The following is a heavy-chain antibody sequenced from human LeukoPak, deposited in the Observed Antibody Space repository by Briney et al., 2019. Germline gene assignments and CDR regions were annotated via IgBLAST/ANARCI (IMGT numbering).Heavy chain of an antibody. J-gene: IGHJ6*03. CDR3: TTDLQWLVLVGYYYYTDV. V-gene: IGHV3-15*01. Sequence: PGGSLRLSCAASGFTFSSYEMNWVRQAPGKGLEWVGRIKSKTDGGTTDYAAPVKGRFTISRDDSKNTLYLQMNSLKTEDTAVYYCTTDLQWLVLVGYYYYTDVWGKGTTVTVSS. CDR1: GFTFSSYE. CDR2: IKSKTDGGTT. D-gene: IGHD6-19*01.